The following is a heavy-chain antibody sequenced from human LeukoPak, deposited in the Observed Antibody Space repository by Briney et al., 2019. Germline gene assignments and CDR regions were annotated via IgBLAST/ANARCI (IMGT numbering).Heavy chain of an antibody. V-gene: IGHV3-74*01. J-gene: IGHJ2*01. D-gene: IGHD6-13*01. CDR2: IRNDGGET. CDR1: GFTFSDHW. CDR3: ARDRSGSWYNPWYFDL. Sequence: GGSLRLSCVGSGFTFSDHWMHWVRQAPGKGLVWVSRIRNDGGETNYADSVKGRFTISRDNSKNSLYLQMDSLRVEDTAVYYCARDRSGSWYNPWYFDLWGRGTLVTVSS.